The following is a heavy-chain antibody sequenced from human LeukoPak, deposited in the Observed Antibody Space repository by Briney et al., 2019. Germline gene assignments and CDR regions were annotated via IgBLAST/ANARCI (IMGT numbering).Heavy chain of an antibody. Sequence: SSETLSLTCTVSGGSISSSSCYWGWIRQPPGKGLEWIGSIYYSGSTYYNPSLKSRVTISVDTSKNQFSLKLSSVTAADTAVYYCARHQFPIVVVPAKTGQRGFDPWGQGTLVTVSS. J-gene: IGHJ5*02. D-gene: IGHD2-2*01. CDR1: GGSISSSSCY. CDR3: ARHQFPIVVVPAKTGQRGFDP. CDR2: IYYSGST. V-gene: IGHV4-39*01.